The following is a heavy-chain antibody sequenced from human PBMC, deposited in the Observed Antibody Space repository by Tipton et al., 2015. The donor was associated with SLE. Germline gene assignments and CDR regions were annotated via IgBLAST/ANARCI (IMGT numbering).Heavy chain of an antibody. CDR1: GGSNSTNSHY. V-gene: IGHV4-61*09. Sequence: TLSLTCLVSGGSNSTNSHYWSWIRHSAGKGLEWVGHIYTNGRTNYNPSLRSRLTISLDMSNNQFSLRLHSVTVADTAVYYCARGGLYETSAYSVGFDIWGQGTLVTVSP. J-gene: IGHJ3*02. D-gene: IGHD3-22*01. CDR3: ARGGLYETSAYSVGFDI. CDR2: IYTNGRT.